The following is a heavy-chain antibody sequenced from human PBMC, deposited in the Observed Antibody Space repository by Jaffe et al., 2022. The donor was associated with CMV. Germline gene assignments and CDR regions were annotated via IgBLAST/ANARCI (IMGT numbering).Heavy chain of an antibody. CDR2: IYWDDDK. CDR3: AHSEGWDSYGVVPFDY. J-gene: IGHJ4*02. D-gene: IGHD5-18*01. Sequence: QITLKESGPTLVKPTQTLTLTCTFSGFSLSTSGVGVGWIRQPPGKALEWLALIYWDDDKRYSPSLKSRLTITKDTSKNQVVLTMTNMDPVDTATYYCAHSEGWDSYGVVPFDYWGQGTLVTVSS. V-gene: IGHV2-5*02. CDR1: GFSLSTSGVG.